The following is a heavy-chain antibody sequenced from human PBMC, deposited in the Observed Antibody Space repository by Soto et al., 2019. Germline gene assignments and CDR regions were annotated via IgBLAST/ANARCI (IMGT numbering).Heavy chain of an antibody. CDR1: GFTFSNYA. D-gene: IGHD1-7*01. CDR3: AKEGLQLQDAMDV. Sequence: QVQLVESGGGVVQPGRSLRLSCAASGFTFSNYAMHWVRQAPGKGLEWVSVMSYDGVNKFYADSVKGRFTISGDNSKNPVYLQMDSLRGEDTAVYYCAKEGLQLQDAMDVWGQGTTVAVSS. CDR2: MSYDGVNK. V-gene: IGHV3-30-3*01. J-gene: IGHJ6*02.